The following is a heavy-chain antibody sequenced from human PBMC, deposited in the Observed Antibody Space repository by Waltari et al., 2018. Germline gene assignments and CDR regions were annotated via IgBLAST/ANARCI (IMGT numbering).Heavy chain of an antibody. CDR3: ARDRRDFWSGYNWFDP. J-gene: IGHJ5*02. V-gene: IGHV4-39*07. Sequence: QLQLQESGPGLVKPSETLSLTCTVSGGSISSSSYYWGWIRQPPGKGLEWIGSIYYSGSTYYNPSLKSRVTISVDTSKNQFSLKLSSVTAADTAVYYCARDRRDFWSGYNWFDPWGQGTLVTVSS. CDR1: GGSISSSSYY. CDR2: IYYSGST. D-gene: IGHD3-3*01.